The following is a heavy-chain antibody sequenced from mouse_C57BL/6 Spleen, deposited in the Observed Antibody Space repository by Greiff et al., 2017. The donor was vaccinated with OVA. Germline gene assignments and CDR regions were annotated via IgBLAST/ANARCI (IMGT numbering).Heavy chain of an antibody. CDR1: GFTFNTYA. Sequence: EVQGVESGGGLVQPKGSLKLSCAASGFTFNTYAMHWVRQAPGKGLEWVARIRSKSSNYATYYADSVKDSFTISRDDSQIMLYLQMNNLKTEDTAMYYCVRGGYGYDPYYFDYWGQGTTLTVSS. J-gene: IGHJ2*01. CDR3: VRGGYGYDPYYFDY. CDR2: IRSKSSNYAT. V-gene: IGHV10-3*01. D-gene: IGHD2-2*01.